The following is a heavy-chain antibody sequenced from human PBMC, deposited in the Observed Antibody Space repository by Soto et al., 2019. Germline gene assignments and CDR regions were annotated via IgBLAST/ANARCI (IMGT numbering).Heavy chain of an antibody. J-gene: IGHJ4*02. CDR2: IKQDGGES. CDR1: GFTFNIYW. D-gene: IGHD1-7*01. CDR3: ARNYGNYQSNDY. Sequence: EVQLVQSGGGLVQPGGSLRLSCAASGFTFNIYWMTWVRQAPGKGLEWVANIKQDGGESYYVDSVKGRFTISRDNAKNSLFLQMNSLRAEDTAVYYCARNYGNYQSNDYWGQGTLVTVSS. V-gene: IGHV3-7*04.